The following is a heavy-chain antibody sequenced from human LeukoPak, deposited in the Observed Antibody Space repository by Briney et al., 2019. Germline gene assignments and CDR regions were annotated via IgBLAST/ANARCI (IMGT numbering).Heavy chain of an antibody. CDR1: GYSMRSYY. CDR3: ARHLDYGSGGYFYPYFDD. V-gene: IGHV4-59*08. J-gene: IGHJ4*02. CDR2: FSHSGTT. D-gene: IGHD6-19*01. Sequence: SETLSLTCNVSGYSMRSYYWSWLRQPPGKGLEWIAYFSHSGTTNYNPSLKSRVIISVDTSNHQFSLTLRSVTAADTAVYYCARHLDYGSGGYFYPYFDDWAREPWSPSPQ.